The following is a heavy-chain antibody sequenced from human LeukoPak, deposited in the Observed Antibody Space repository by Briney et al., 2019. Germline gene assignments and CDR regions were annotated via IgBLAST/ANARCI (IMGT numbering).Heavy chain of an antibody. J-gene: IGHJ4*02. D-gene: IGHD3-16*01. Sequence: GGSLRLSCAASGFTFSSYEMNWVRQAPGKGLEWVSYISSSGSTIHYADSVKGRFTISRDNAKNSLYLQMNSLRAEDTAVYYCARDLGVYDYVWGSSDYWGQGTLVTVSS. CDR2: ISSSGSTI. CDR1: GFTFSSYE. V-gene: IGHV3-48*03. CDR3: ARDLGVYDYVWGSSDY.